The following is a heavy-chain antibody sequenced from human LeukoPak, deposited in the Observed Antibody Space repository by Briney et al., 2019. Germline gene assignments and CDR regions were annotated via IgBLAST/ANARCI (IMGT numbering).Heavy chain of an antibody. CDR2: IYYTGST. J-gene: IGHJ4*02. CDR1: GGSISSYY. D-gene: IGHD1-14*01. V-gene: IGHV4-59*01. Sequence: SETLSLTCTVSGGSISSYYWSWIRQSPGKGLEWIGFIYYTGSTNYNPSLKSRVSISVDTSKNQFSLNLSSVTAADTAVYYCATGETGNYFDCWGQGTLVTVSS. CDR3: ATGETGNYFDC.